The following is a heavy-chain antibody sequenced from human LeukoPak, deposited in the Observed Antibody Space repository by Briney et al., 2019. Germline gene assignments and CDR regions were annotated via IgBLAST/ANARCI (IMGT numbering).Heavy chain of an antibody. D-gene: IGHD3-3*01. Sequence: GASLRLSCAASGFTFSSYAMSWVRQAPGKGLEWVAVISYDGSNKYYADSVKGRFTISRDNSKNTLYLQMNSLRAEDTAVYYCAGQVLEWSGGWFDPWGQGTLVTVSS. CDR1: GFTFSSYA. CDR3: AGQVLEWSGGWFDP. V-gene: IGHV3-30-3*01. J-gene: IGHJ5*02. CDR2: ISYDGSNK.